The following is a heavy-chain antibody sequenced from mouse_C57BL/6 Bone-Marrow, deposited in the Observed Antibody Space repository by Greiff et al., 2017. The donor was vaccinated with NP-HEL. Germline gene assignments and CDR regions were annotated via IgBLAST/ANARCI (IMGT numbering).Heavy chain of an antibody. CDR1: GFTFSSYA. V-gene: IGHV5-4*01. Sequence: EVKLQESGGGLVKPGGSLKLSCAASGFTFSSYAMSWVRQTPEKRLEWVATISDGGSYTYYPDNVKGRFTISRDNAKNNLYLQMSHLKSEDTAMYYCARDDDYDAFDYWGQGTTLTVSS. D-gene: IGHD2-4*01. J-gene: IGHJ2*01. CDR2: ISDGGSYT. CDR3: ARDDDYDAFDY.